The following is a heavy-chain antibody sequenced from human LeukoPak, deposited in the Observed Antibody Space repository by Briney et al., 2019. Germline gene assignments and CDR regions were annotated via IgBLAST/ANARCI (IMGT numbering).Heavy chain of an antibody. V-gene: IGHV3-7*01. CDR1: GFTFSSYW. CDR3: AREFAQDSGAFDI. J-gene: IGHJ3*02. D-gene: IGHD3-10*01. Sequence: GGSLRLSCVASGFTFSSYWMNWVRKAPGKGLEGVANIKQDGSEKYYVDSVKGRFTISRDNAKNSLYLQMNSLRAEDTAVYYCAREFAQDSGAFDIWGQGTMVTVSS. CDR2: IKQDGSEK.